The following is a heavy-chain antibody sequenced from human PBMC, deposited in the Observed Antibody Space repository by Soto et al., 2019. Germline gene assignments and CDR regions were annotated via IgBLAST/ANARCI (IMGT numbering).Heavy chain of an antibody. CDR3: AKEGFGEGARALDY. D-gene: IGHD3-10*01. CDR2: ITTAGDT. CDR1: GFTFSSYD. J-gene: IGHJ4*02. Sequence: GGSLRLSCAASGFTFSSYDMHWVRQATGKGLEWVSAITTAGDTYYSGSVKGRFTISRENAKNSLYVQMNSLIAGDTAVYYCAKEGFGEGARALDYWGQGTLVTVSS. V-gene: IGHV3-13*01.